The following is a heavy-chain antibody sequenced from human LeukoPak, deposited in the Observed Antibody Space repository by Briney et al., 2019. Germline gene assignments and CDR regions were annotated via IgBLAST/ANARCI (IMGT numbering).Heavy chain of an antibody. Sequence: ASVKVSCKASGGTFSSYAISWVRQAPGQGLEWVGRIIPILGIANYAQKFQGRVTITADKSTSTTYMELSSLRSEDTAVYYCASVGGYYYGSLDYWGQGTLVTVSS. CDR2: IIPILGIA. CDR1: GGTFSSYA. CDR3: ASVGGYYYGSLDY. D-gene: IGHD3-3*01. J-gene: IGHJ4*02. V-gene: IGHV1-69*04.